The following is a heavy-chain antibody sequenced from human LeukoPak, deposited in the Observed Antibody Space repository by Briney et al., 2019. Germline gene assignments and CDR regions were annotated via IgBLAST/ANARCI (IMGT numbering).Heavy chain of an antibody. CDR2: ISTYNGNT. CDR1: GYTFTSYA. Sequence: ASVKVSCKASGYTFTSYAISWVRQAPGQGLEWMGWISTYNGNTNYAQKVQGRVTMTTHTSTSTAYMELRSLRSDDTAVYYCARVWADYSGSYHDDYWGQGTLVTVSS. D-gene: IGHD1-26*01. J-gene: IGHJ4*02. V-gene: IGHV1-18*01. CDR3: ARVWADYSGSYHDDY.